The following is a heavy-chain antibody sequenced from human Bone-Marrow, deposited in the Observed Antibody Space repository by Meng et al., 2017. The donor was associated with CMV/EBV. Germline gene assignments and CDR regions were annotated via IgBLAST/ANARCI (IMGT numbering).Heavy chain of an antibody. CDR1: GFTVSGNH. J-gene: IGHJ3*01. V-gene: IGHV3-53*01. Sequence: GGSLRFSFAASGFTVSGNHMSWVRQAPGKGLEWVSVFYTVGSIYYADSVRGRFTISRDNSKNTLYLQMNSLRAEDTAVYYCAKDREYCCTTSCYTVAFDFWGQGTMVTVSS. D-gene: IGHD2-2*02. CDR2: FYTVGSI. CDR3: AKDREYCCTTSCYTVAFDF.